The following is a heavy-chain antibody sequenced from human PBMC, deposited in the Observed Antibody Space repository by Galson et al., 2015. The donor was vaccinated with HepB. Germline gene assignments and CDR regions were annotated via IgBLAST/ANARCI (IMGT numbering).Heavy chain of an antibody. J-gene: IGHJ4*02. CDR3: AKDRWTRRIALGGADY. V-gene: IGHV3-30*18. CDR1: GFTFSSYG. Sequence: SLRLSCAASGFTFSSYGMHWVRQAPGKGLEWVAIISFDGNDKYYADSVKGRFSISRDNSGNTLFLVMNNLRAEDTAVYFCAKDRWTRRIALGGADYWGQGTLVTVSS. D-gene: IGHD6-19*01. CDR2: ISFDGNDK.